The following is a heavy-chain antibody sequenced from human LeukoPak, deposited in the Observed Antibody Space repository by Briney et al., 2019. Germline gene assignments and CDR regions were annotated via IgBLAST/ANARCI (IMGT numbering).Heavy chain of an antibody. Sequence: PGGSLRLSCAASEFTFSSYNMNWVRQAPGKGLEWVSYISRSGSTIFYADSVKGRFTISRDNAKNSVSLQMNSLRAEDTAVYYCARGRIVGATTSDRSFDYWGQGTLVTVSS. CDR3: ARGRIVGATTSDRSFDY. J-gene: IGHJ4*02. CDR1: EFTFSSYN. CDR2: ISRSGSTI. V-gene: IGHV3-48*04. D-gene: IGHD1-26*01.